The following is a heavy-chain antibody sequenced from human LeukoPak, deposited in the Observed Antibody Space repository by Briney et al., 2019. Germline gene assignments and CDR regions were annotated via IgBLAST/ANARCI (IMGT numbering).Heavy chain of an antibody. V-gene: IGHV1-2*02. Sequence: ASVKVSCKASGYTFTGYYMHWVRQAPGQGLEWMGWINPNSGGTNYAQKFQGRVTMTRDTSISTAYMELSRLRPDDTAVYYCATYRGGDGYNFGAFDIWGQGTMVTVSS. CDR2: INPNSGGT. CDR3: ATYRGGDGYNFGAFDI. D-gene: IGHD5-24*01. CDR1: GYTFTGYY. J-gene: IGHJ3*02.